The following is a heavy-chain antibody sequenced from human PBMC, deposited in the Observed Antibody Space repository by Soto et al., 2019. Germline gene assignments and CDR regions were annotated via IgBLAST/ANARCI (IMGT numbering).Heavy chain of an antibody. CDR1: GYTFSTYD. J-gene: IGHJ6*02. CDR2: MNPNSGDT. CDR3: ARVNYYGSGSYEDFFYYYGLDV. V-gene: IGHV1-8*01. D-gene: IGHD3-10*01. Sequence: GASVKVSCKASGYTFSTYDINWVRQAPGQGLEWMGWMNPNSGDTGYAQKFLGRVTMTRDSSIRTVYMELSSLSSEDTAVYHCARVNYYGSGSYEDFFYYYGLDVWGQGTTVTVSS.